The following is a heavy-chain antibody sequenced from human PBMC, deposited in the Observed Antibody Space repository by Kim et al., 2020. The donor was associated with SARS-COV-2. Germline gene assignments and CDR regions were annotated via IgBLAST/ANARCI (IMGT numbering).Heavy chain of an antibody. J-gene: IGHJ4*02. Sequence: DSGKGRFTIARDNSKNTLYRQVNRLRAEDTAVYYCAKAPTGVAGAGGVDYWGQGTLVTVSS. D-gene: IGHD6-19*01. V-gene: IGHV3-23*01. CDR3: AKAPTGVAGAGGVDY.